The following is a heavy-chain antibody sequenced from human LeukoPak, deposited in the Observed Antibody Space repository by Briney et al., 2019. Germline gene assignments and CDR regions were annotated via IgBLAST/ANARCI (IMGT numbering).Heavy chain of an antibody. CDR1: GGSISSYY. CDR3: AREDIQLWPRRYYYMDA. V-gene: IGHV4-4*07. J-gene: IGHJ6*03. D-gene: IGHD5-18*01. CDR2: IYTSGST. Sequence: SETLSLTCTVSGGSISSYYWSWIRQPAGKGLEWIGRIYTSGSTNYNPSLKSRVTMSVDTSKNQFSLKLSSVTAADTAVYYCAREDIQLWPRRYYYMDAWGKGTTVTVSS.